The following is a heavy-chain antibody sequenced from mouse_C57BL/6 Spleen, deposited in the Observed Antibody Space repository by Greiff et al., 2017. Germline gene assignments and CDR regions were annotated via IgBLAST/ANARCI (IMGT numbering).Heavy chain of an antibody. CDR3: ARDYGSSGAMDY. Sequence: QVQLQQSGPELVKPGASVKISCKASGYAFSSSWMNWVKQRPGKGLEWIGRIYPGDGDTNYNGKFKGKATLTADKSSSTAYMQLSSLTSEDSAVYYCARDYGSSGAMDYWGQGTSVTVSS. D-gene: IGHD1-1*01. CDR2: IYPGDGDT. V-gene: IGHV1-82*01. CDR1: GYAFSSSW. J-gene: IGHJ4*01.